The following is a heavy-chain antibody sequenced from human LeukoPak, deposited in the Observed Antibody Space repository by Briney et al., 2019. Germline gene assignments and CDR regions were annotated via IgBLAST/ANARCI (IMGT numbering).Heavy chain of an antibody. CDR2: IYYRGST. Sequence: TSETLSLTCTVSGGSISSSSHYWGWIRQPPGKGLEWTASIYYRGSTFYNPSLNSRVTISVDTSKSQFSLKLSFVTAADTAIYYCARAMVLEGWFDSWGQGTLVTVSS. V-gene: IGHV4-39*01. D-gene: IGHD3-10*01. J-gene: IGHJ5*01. CDR3: ARAMVLEGWFDS. CDR1: GGSISSSSHY.